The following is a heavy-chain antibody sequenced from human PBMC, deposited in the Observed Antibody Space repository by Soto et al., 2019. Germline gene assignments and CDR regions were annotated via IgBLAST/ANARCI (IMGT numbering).Heavy chain of an antibody. V-gene: IGHV3-30*18. J-gene: IGHJ4*02. D-gene: IGHD4-17*01. CDR1: GFTFSSYG. CDR2: ISYDGKNK. Sequence: QGHLVESGGGVVQPGRSLRLSCAASGFTFSSYGMHWVRQAPGKGLEWVAFISYDGKNKYYADAVKGRFTISRDNSKNTLYLQTNSLRAEDTAVYYCAKDRGALRWTEEHYYFDYWGQGRLVTVSS. CDR3: AKDRGALRWTEEHYYFDY.